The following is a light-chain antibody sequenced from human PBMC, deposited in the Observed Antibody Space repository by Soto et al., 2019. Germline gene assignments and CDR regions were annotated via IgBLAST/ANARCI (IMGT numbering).Light chain of an antibody. CDR1: QSASSSY. CDR2: GAS. V-gene: IGKV3-20*01. J-gene: IGKJ4*01. Sequence: EIVLTQSPGTLSLSPGERATLSCRASQSASSSYLAWYQQKPGQAPRLLIYGASSRATGIPDRFSGSGSGTDFTLTISRLEPEDFAVYYCQQYGSSPLTFGGGTKLDIK. CDR3: QQYGSSPLT.